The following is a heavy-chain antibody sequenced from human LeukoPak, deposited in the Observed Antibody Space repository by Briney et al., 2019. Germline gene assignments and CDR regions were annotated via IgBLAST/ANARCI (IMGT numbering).Heavy chain of an antibody. J-gene: IGHJ6*02. Sequence: ASVKVSCKASGYTFTSYGISWVRQAPGQGLEWMGWISAYNGNTNYAQKLQGRVTITTDTSTSTAYMELRSLRSGDTAVYYCAGAYYYDSSGYRKYYYYYYGMDVWGQGTTVTVSS. CDR1: GYTFTSYG. CDR2: ISAYNGNT. CDR3: AGAYYYDSSGYRKYYYYYYGMDV. D-gene: IGHD3-22*01. V-gene: IGHV1-18*01.